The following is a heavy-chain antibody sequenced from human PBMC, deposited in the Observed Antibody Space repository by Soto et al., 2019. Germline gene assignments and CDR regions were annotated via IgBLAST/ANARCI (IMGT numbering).Heavy chain of an antibody. CDR2: TYYRSKWYN. D-gene: IGHD3-16*02. CDR3: ARDQYDYVWGSYRYEFDY. Sequence: PSQTLSLTCAISGDSVSSNSAAWNWIRQSPSRGLEWLGRTYYRSKWYNDYAVSVKSRITINPDTSKNQFSLQLNSVTPEDTAVYYCARDQYDYVWGSYRYEFDYWGQGTLVTVAS. V-gene: IGHV6-1*01. CDR1: GDSVSSNSAA. J-gene: IGHJ4*02.